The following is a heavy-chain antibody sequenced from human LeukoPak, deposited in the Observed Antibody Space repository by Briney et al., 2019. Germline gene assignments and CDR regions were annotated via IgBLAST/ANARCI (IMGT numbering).Heavy chain of an antibody. CDR2: IYYSGST. V-gene: IGHV4-39*07. Sequence: PSETLSLTCTVSGGSISSSTYYWGWIRQPPGKGLEWIGSIYYSGSTYYNPSPKSRVTISVDTSKNQFSLKLSSVTAAYTAVYYCARFGGYNFDYWGQGTLVTVSS. CDR3: ARFGGYNFDY. D-gene: IGHD6-25*01. CDR1: GGSISSSTYY. J-gene: IGHJ4*02.